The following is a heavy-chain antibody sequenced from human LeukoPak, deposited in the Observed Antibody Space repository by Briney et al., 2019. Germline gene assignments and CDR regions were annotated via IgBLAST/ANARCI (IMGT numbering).Heavy chain of an antibody. Sequence: GGSLRLSCAASGFTYSISAMSWARQAPGKGLEWVATISGNSITTYYADSLKGRFTISRDASKNTLYLQMNSLRAEDTAVYFCAKDRTQGSGWYLIFDYWSQGTLVTVSS. V-gene: IGHV3-23*01. CDR2: ISGNSITT. CDR3: AKDRTQGSGWYLIFDY. J-gene: IGHJ4*02. D-gene: IGHD6-19*01. CDR1: GFTYSISA.